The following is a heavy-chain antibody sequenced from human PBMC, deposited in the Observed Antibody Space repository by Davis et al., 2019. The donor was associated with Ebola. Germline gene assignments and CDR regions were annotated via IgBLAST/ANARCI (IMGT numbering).Heavy chain of an antibody. J-gene: IGHJ6*02. CDR1: RYTFTSYG. CDR3: ARVIGDFYYYGMDV. Sequence: ASVTVSCMASRYTFTSYGISWVRQAPGQGLEWMGWISAYTGHTHYAQKLQGRVTMTTDTSTSTAYMELRSLRSDDTAVYYSARVIGDFYYYGMDVWGQGTTVTVSS. D-gene: IGHD2-21*01. CDR2: ISAYTGHT. V-gene: IGHV1-18*01.